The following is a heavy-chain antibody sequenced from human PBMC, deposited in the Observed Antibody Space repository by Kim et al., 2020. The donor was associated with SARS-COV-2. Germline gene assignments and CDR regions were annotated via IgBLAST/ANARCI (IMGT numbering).Heavy chain of an antibody. CDR1: GYTFTSYY. V-gene: IGHV1-46*01. Sequence: ASVKVSCKASGYTFTSYYMHWVRQAPGQGLEWMGIINPSGGGTSYAQKFQGRVTMTRDTSTSTVYMSLRSLRSEDTAVYYCARGRTSSWSYYYGMDVWGQGTTVTVSS. CDR2: INPSGGGT. D-gene: IGHD6-13*01. CDR3: ARGRTSSWSYYYGMDV. J-gene: IGHJ6*02.